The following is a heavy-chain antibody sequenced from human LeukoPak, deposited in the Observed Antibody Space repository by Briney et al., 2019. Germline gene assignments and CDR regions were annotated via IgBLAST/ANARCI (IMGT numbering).Heavy chain of an antibody. D-gene: IGHD5-12*01. Sequence: GASMKVSCTASGYTFTSYAMHWVRQAPGQRLEWMGWINAGNGNTKYSQKFQGRVTITRDTSASTAYMELSSLRSEDTAVYYCARQGGGYDHFDYWGQGTLVTVSS. V-gene: IGHV1-3*01. J-gene: IGHJ4*02. CDR2: INAGNGNT. CDR1: GYTFTSYA. CDR3: ARQGGGYDHFDY.